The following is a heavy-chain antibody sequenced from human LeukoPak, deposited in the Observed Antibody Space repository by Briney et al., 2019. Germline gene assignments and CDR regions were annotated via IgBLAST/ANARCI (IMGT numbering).Heavy chain of an antibody. J-gene: IGHJ6*02. V-gene: IGHV5-51*01. D-gene: IGHD2-15*01. CDR2: IYPGDSDT. Sequence: GESLKISCKGSGYSFTSYWIGWVRQMPGKGLEWMGIIYPGDSDTRYSPSFQGQVTISADKSISTAYLQWSSLKASDTAMYYCARTLRVVVDPYGMDAWGQGTTVTVSS. CDR1: GYSFTSYW. CDR3: ARTLRVVVDPYGMDA.